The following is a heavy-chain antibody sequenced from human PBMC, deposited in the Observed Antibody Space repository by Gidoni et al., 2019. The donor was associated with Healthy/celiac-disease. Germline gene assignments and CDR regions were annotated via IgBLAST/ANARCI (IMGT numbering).Heavy chain of an antibody. CDR3: ASRAREMATAIDY. CDR2: INHSGST. V-gene: IGHV4-34*01. Sequence: QVPLQQWGAGLLKPSETLSLTCAVYGGSFSGYYWSWIRHPPGKGLEWIGEINHSGSTNYNPSLKRRDTISVDTSKNQFSLKRSSVTAADTAVYYCASRAREMATAIDYWGQGTLVTVSS. D-gene: IGHD5-18*01. CDR1: GGSFSGYY. J-gene: IGHJ4*02.